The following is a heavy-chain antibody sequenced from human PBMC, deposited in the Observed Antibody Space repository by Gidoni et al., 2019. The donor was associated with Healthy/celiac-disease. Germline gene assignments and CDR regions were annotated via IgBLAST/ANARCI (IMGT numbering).Heavy chain of an antibody. D-gene: IGHD2-21*02. V-gene: IGHV3-23*04. CDR2: ISGSGGST. CDR1: GFPFRSYA. Sequence: EVQLVASGGGLVQPGGSRRLSCAASGFPFRSYAMSWVRQAPGKGLEWVSAISGSGGSTYYADSVRGRFTISRDNSKNTLYLQMNSLRAEDTAVYYCAKGPYGGNFWSDYWGQGTLVTVSS. CDR3: AKGPYGGNFWSDY. J-gene: IGHJ4*02.